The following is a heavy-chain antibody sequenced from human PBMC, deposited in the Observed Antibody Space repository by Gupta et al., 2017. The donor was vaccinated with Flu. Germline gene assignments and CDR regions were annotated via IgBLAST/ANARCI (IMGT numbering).Heavy chain of an antibody. CDR3: ARDRGAFDQ. J-gene: IGHJ4*02. D-gene: IGHD3-10*01. CDR1: GASISNYS. CDR2: IYTNGRT. V-gene: IGHV4-4*07. Sequence: VQLQESGPGLVKPSETLSLTCTVSGASISNYSWAWIRQPAGKGLEWIGRIYTNGRTNHNPSLKSRVTMSVDTSKNQLSLKLKSVTAADTAVYYCARDRGAFDQWGQGTLVTVSS.